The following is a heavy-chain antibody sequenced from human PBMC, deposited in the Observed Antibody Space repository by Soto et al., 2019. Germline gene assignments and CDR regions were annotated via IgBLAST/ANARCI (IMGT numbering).Heavy chain of an antibody. V-gene: IGHV4-59*08. CDR1: GGSITSHY. Sequence: SETLSLTCSVSGGSITSHYCSWFRQPPGKGLEWIGYIHHSGSTSYYNPSLKSRVTMSVDTSKNQFSLKVSSVTAADTALFYCARQGFGQLHGLVDVWGPGTTVTVSS. D-gene: IGHD3-10*01. CDR2: IHHSGST. CDR3: ARQGFGQLHGLVDV. J-gene: IGHJ6*02.